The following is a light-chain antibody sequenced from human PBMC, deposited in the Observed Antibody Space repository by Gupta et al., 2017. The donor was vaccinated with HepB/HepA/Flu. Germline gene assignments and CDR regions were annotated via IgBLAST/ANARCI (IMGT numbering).Light chain of an antibody. Sequence: EIVLTQSPDFQSVTPKEKVTITCRATQSIGTSLHWYQQKPRQSPKLLIKYTSQSFSGVPSRFRCSGSGTEFTLTINSLEAEDAATYFCQQTFTLPWTFGQGTKVEIK. J-gene: IGKJ1*01. CDR3: QQTFTLPWT. CDR1: QSIGTS. V-gene: IGKV6-21*01. CDR2: YTS.